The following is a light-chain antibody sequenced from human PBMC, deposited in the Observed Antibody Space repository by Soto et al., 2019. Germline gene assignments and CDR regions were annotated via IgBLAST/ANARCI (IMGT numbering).Light chain of an antibody. CDR1: LDISYL. V-gene: IGKV1-12*01. J-gene: IGKJ3*01. Sequence: DIQMTQSPSSVSASVGDRVTITCRASLDISYLLAWYQQKAGRAPKLLIYAASTLEGGDPSRFSGSGSGTHFTLTISSLQPEDFATYYCQQANSFPFTFGPGTKVDMK. CDR2: AAS. CDR3: QQANSFPFT.